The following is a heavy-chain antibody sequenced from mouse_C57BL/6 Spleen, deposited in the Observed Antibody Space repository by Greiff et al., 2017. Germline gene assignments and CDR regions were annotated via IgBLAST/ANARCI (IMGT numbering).Heavy chain of an antibody. D-gene: IGHD1-1*01. V-gene: IGHV1-42*01. CDR1: GYSFTGYY. Sequence: EVQLQQSGPELVKPGASVKISCTASGYSFTGYYMNWVKQSPEKSLEWIGEINPSTGGTTYNQKFKAKATLTVDKSSSTAYMQLKSLTSEDSAVYYCARWAYYYGRTYQYFDVWGTGTTVTVSS. J-gene: IGHJ1*03. CDR2: INPSTGGT. CDR3: ARWAYYYGRTYQYFDV.